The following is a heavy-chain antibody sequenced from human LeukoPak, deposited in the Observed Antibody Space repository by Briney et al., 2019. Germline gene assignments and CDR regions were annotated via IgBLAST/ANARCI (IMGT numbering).Heavy chain of an antibody. J-gene: IGHJ3*02. D-gene: IGHD2-2*01. CDR2: VYYSGTT. Sequence: SETLSLTCTVSGGSISSYYWSWIRQAPGKGLEWIGYVYYSGTTNYNPSLKSRVSISVDTSKNQFSLKLSSVTAADTAVYYCARGYCSSTSCYPDAFDIWGQGTMVTVSS. CDR3: ARGYCSSTSCYPDAFDI. CDR1: GGSISSYY. V-gene: IGHV4-59*01.